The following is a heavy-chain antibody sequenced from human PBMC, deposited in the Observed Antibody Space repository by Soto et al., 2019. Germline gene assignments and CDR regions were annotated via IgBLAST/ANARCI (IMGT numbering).Heavy chain of an antibody. CDR3: ARDIVVVPAAIPPGPPYYGMDV. V-gene: IGHV1-2*04. D-gene: IGHD2-2*02. Sequence: ASVKVSCKASGYTFTSYYMHWVRQAPGQGLEWMGWINPNSGGTNYAQKFQGWVTMTRDTSISTAYMELSRLRSDDTAVYYCARDIVVVPAAIPPGPPYYGMDVWGQGTTVTVSS. CDR1: GYTFTSYY. CDR2: INPNSGGT. J-gene: IGHJ6*02.